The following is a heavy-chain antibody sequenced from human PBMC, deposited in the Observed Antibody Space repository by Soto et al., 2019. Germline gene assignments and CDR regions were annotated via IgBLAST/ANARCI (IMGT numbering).Heavy chain of an antibody. CDR2: IYWNDDK. CDR3: AHRGNYWSSTSCYFLSTLDP. Sequence: YGPTLVNPTQTLTLTCTFSGFSLSTSGVGVGWIRQPPGKALEWLALIYWNDDKRYSPSLKSRLTITKDTYKNQVVHTMTNMDPVDTATYYCAHRGNYWSSTSCYFLSTLDPWGQGTLV. CDR1: GFSLSTSGVG. V-gene: IGHV2-5*01. D-gene: IGHD2-2*01. J-gene: IGHJ5*02.